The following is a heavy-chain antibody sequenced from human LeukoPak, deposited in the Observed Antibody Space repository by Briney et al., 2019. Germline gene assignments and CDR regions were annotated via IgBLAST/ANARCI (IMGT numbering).Heavy chain of an antibody. V-gene: IGHV3-7*04. CDR1: GFTFSNYW. J-gene: IGHJ4*02. D-gene: IGHD4-17*01. CDR2: INQDGSEQ. Sequence: GGSLTLSCAAAGFTFSNYWLSWVRQAPGKGLEWVANINQDGSEQYYVDSVNGRFTISRDNAKNSLYLHMNSLRREDTAVYYCARGLTTVTDYWGEGTLVTVSS. CDR3: ARGLTTVTDY.